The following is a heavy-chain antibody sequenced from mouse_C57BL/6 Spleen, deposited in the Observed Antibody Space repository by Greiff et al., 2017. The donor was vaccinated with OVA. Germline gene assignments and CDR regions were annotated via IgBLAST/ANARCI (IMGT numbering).Heavy chain of an antibody. J-gene: IGHJ2*01. Sequence: EVKLVESGGGLVQPGGSMKLSCAASGFTFSDAWMDWVRQSPEKGLVWVAEIRNKANNHATYYAESVKGRFTISRDDSKSSVYLQMNSLRAEDTGIYYCTRSTISIPSDYWGQGTTLTVSS. CDR1: GFTFSDAW. CDR3: TRSTISIPSDY. CDR2: IRNKANNHAT. V-gene: IGHV6-6*01. D-gene: IGHD2-1*01.